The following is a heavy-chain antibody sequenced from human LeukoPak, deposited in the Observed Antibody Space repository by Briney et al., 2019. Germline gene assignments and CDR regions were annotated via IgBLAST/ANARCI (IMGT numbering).Heavy chain of an antibody. CDR2: ISTYNGDI. CDR1: GYTFTSYG. V-gene: IGHV1-18*01. D-gene: IGHD1-1*01. J-gene: IGHJ3*02. Sequence: GASVKVSCKASGYTFTSYGINWMRQAPGQGLEWMGWISTYNGDIKYAQNLQGRVTMTTDTSTSTAYMEQRSLRSDDTAVYYCARDRGRFTGTDDAFDIWGQGTMVTVSS. CDR3: ARDRGRFTGTDDAFDI.